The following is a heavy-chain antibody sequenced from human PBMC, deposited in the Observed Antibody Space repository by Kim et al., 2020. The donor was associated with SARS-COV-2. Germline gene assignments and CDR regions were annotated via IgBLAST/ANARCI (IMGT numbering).Heavy chain of an antibody. V-gene: IGHV3-48*02. CDR1: GFTLSSYS. Sequence: GGSLRLSCAASGFTLSSYSMNWVRQTPGKGLEWLAYMTSSGTTIYYSDSVKGRFTISRDNAENSLYLQMNSLRDEDTALYFCARDSYGDYVDSFDLWGQGTMVTVSS. D-gene: IGHD4-17*01. J-gene: IGHJ3*01. CDR3: ARDSYGDYVDSFDL. CDR2: MTSSGTTI.